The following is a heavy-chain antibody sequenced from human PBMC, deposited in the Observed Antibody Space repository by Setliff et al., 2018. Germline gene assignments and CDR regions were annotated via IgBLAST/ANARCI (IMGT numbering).Heavy chain of an antibody. CDR1: AFTFNKYA. J-gene: IGHJ4*02. V-gene: IGHV3-23*01. CDR2: ITVSGHST. D-gene: IGHD3-10*01. Sequence: GSLRLSCAASAFTFNKYAVTWLRQAPGKGLEWVSSITVSGHSTYADSVKGRFIISRDNSKNTFDLQMNSLRAEDTAVYYCRVWIGDLSRDFWGRGTLVTVSS. CDR3: RVWIGDLSRDF.